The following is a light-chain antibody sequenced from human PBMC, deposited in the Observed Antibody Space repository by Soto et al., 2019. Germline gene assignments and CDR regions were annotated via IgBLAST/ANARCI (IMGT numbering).Light chain of an antibody. Sequence: AIRMTQSPSSFSASTGDRVTITCRASQGISSYLAWYQQKPGKAPKLLIYAASTLQCGVPSRFSGSGSGTDFTLTISCLQSEDFATYYCQQYYSYPRTFGGGTKVDIK. CDR1: QGISSY. CDR2: AAS. CDR3: QQYYSYPRT. V-gene: IGKV1-8*01. J-gene: IGKJ4*01.